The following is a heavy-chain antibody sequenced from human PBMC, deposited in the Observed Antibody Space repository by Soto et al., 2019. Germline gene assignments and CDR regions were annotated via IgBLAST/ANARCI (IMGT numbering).Heavy chain of an antibody. Sequence: EVQLLESGGGLVQPGGSLRLSCTASGFTFSSHAMTWVRQAPGKGLAWVSGLSDSGISIYYADSVKGRFTISRANSKNTLYLQIHTLRAEDTAVYYCAKVSSSWYAGFFDLWGQGTLVTVSS. V-gene: IGHV3-23*01. D-gene: IGHD6-13*01. CDR2: LSDSGISI. J-gene: IGHJ4*02. CDR3: AKVSSSWYAGFFDL. CDR1: GFTFSSHA.